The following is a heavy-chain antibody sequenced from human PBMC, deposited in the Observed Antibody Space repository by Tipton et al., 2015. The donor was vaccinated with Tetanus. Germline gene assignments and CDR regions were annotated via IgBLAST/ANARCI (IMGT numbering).Heavy chain of an antibody. CDR3: ARANNDFPKKGPFDS. CDR2: IYYNGST. V-gene: IGHV4-59*01. CDR1: GGSISYYY. J-gene: IGHJ4*02. Sequence: TLSLTCSVSGGSISYYYWSWIRQSPGKGLEWIGHIYYNGSTKYNPSLKSRVTVSLDTSKNQFSLRLTSVTAADTAVYYCARANNDFPKKGPFDSWGQGSLVIVSS. D-gene: IGHD3-3*01.